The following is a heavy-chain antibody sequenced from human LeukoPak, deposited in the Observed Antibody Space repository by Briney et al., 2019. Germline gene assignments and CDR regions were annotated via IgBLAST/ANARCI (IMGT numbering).Heavy chain of an antibody. V-gene: IGHV3-23*01. CDR2: ISNNGGYT. J-gene: IGHJ4*02. Sequence: PGGSLRLSCAASGFTFSSSAMSWVRQAPGKGLEWVSAISNNGGYTYYADSVQGRFTISRDNSKSTLCLQMNSLRAEDTAVYYCATNSGYDYYFDYWGQGTLVTVSS. D-gene: IGHD5-12*01. CDR1: GFTFSSSA. CDR3: ATNSGYDYYFDY.